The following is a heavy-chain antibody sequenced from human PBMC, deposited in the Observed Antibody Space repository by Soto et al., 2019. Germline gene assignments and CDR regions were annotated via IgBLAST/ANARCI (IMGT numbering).Heavy chain of an antibody. Sequence: QVQLVESGGGVVQPGRSLRLSCAASGFTFSSYGMHWVRQAPGKGLEWVAVIWYDGSNKYYADSVKGRFTISRDNSKNTLYLHMNSRRTEDTAVYYCASSLYCGGDCYSPLDYWGQGTLVTVSS. J-gene: IGHJ4*02. CDR1: GFTFSSYG. CDR3: ASSLYCGGDCYSPLDY. D-gene: IGHD2-21*02. V-gene: IGHV3-33*01. CDR2: IWYDGSNK.